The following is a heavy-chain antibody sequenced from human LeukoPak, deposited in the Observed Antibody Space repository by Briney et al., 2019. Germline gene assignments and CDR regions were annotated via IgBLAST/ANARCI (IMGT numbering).Heavy chain of an antibody. J-gene: IGHJ4*02. D-gene: IGHD1-1*01. CDR2: TYYTGNS. V-gene: IGHV4-61*01. Sequence: SETLSLTCTVSGVSVSSDNYYWTWIRQPPGKGLEWIGCTYYTGNSNYNPSLKSRVTISLDTSKNQFSLKLSSVTAADTAVHYCARGYYLPKTAEVGTTALFDYWGQGTLVTVSS. CDR3: ARGYYLPKTAEVGTTALFDY. CDR1: GVSVSSDNYY.